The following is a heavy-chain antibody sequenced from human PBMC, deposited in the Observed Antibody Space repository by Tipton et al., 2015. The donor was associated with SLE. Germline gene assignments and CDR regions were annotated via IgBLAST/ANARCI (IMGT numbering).Heavy chain of an antibody. CDR2: IYYSGST. V-gene: IGHV4-39*07. D-gene: IGHD6-13*01. CDR3: AREYSNSSGAFDI. CDR1: GGSISSSSYY. Sequence: TLSLTCTVSGGSISSSSYYWGWIRQPPGKGLEWIGSIYYSGSTYYNPSLKSRVTISVDTSKNQFSLKLSSVTAADTAVYYCAREYSNSSGAFDIWGQGTMVTVSS. J-gene: IGHJ3*02.